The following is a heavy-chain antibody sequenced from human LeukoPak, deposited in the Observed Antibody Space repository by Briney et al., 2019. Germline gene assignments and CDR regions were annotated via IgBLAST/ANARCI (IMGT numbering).Heavy chain of an antibody. D-gene: IGHD4-17*01. CDR1: GFTFSNAW. J-gene: IGHJ3*02. CDR2: IKSKANSYAT. CDR3: TRSHDYGHWANDAFDI. Sequence: GGSLRLSCAASGFTFSNAWMSWVRQAPGKGLEWVGRIKSKANSYATAYAASVKGRFTISRDDSKNTAYLQMNSLKTEDTAVYYCTRSHDYGHWANDAFDIWGQGTMVTVSS. V-gene: IGHV3-73*01.